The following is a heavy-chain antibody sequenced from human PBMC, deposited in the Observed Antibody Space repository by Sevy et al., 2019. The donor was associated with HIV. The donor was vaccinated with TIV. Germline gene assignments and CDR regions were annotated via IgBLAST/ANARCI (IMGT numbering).Heavy chain of an antibody. D-gene: IGHD3-22*01. CDR1: GFTVTSNY. CDR3: ARGQSTMIVAGGAFDI. CDR2: IYADSNT. V-gene: IGHV3-53*01. Sequence: GGYLRLSCAASGFTVTSNYMSWVRQAPGKGLEWVSVIYADSNTYYADSVKARFTVSRDSSKNTLYLQMNSLRAEDTAVYYCARGQSTMIVAGGAFDIWGQGTMVIVSS. J-gene: IGHJ3*02.